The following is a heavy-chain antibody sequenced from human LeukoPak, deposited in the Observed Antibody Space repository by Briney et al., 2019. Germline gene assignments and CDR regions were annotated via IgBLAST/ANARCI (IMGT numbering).Heavy chain of an antibody. Sequence: SVKVSCKASGGTFSSYAISWVRQAPGQGFEWMGGIIPIFGTANYSQKFQGRVTITADESTSTAYMELSSLRSEDTAVYYCARVQSSSSWSFDYWGQGTLVTVSS. CDR2: IIPIFGTA. V-gene: IGHV1-69*01. J-gene: IGHJ4*02. D-gene: IGHD6-13*01. CDR3: ARVQSSSSWSFDY. CDR1: GGTFSSYA.